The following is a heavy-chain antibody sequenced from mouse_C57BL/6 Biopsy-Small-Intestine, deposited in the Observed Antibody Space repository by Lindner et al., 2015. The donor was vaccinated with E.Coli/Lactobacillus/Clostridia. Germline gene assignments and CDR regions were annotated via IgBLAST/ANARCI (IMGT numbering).Heavy chain of an antibody. Sequence: LVKPGASVKLSCKATGYTFTGYWIDWVKQRPGHGLEWIGEILPGSSSTNCNEKFKDQATFTADTSSNTAYMQLSSLTTEDSAIYYCARRPFDYWGPGTTLTVSS. CDR3: ARRPFDY. V-gene: IGHV1-9*01. CDR1: GYTFTGYW. CDR2: ILPGSSST. J-gene: IGHJ2*01.